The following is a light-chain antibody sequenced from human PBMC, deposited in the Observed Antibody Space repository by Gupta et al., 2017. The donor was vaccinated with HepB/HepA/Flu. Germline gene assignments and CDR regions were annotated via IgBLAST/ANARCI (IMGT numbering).Light chain of an antibody. CDR3: QQHNNWPPYT. CDR2: GAS. CDR1: QCVSSN. Sequence: IVMTHSPATLSVSPGARATLSRRASQCVSSNLAWYQQKLGQAPRILISGASTRATGIPARFSGSGYGTEVTLTSSSRQTEDFAVYYCQQHNNWPPYTFGQGTKLEIK. V-gene: IGKV3-15*01. J-gene: IGKJ2*01.